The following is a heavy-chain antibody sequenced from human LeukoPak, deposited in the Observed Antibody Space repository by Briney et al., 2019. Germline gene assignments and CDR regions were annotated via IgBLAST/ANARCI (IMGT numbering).Heavy chain of an antibody. Sequence: PSETLSLTCTVSNGSINGYYWSWIRQSPGKGLEWIGYIYYSGSTDYNPSLKSRVTILVDTSKNQFSLRLSSVTAADTAVYYCARVPAAIRVFDFWGQRTLVTVSS. D-gene: IGHD2-2*01. CDR1: NGSINGYY. CDR2: IYYSGST. J-gene: IGHJ4*02. CDR3: ARVPAAIRVFDF. V-gene: IGHV4-59*01.